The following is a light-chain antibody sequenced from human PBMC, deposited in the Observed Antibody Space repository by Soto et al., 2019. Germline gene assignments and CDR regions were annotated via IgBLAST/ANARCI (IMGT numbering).Light chain of an antibody. CDR2: GAS. CDR1: LSVSGNF. CDR3: QQYGSSPTWT. J-gene: IGKJ1*01. V-gene: IGKV3-20*01. Sequence: EIVLTQSPGTLSLSPGERATLSCRASLSVSGNFLAWYQQKPGQAPRLLIYGASSRATGVPDRITGSGSGTDFTLTIRRLEPEDFAVFYCQQYGSSPTWTFGQGTTGDIK.